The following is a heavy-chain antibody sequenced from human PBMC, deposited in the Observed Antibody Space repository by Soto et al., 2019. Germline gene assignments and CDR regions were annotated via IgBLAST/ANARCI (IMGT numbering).Heavy chain of an antibody. J-gene: IGHJ5*02. V-gene: IGHV1-18*01. CDR2: ISAYNGNT. CDR3: ARARLRFLEWLFRPGDWFDP. D-gene: IGHD3-3*01. Sequence: ASVKVSCKASGYTFTSYGISWVRQAPGQGLEWMGWISAYNGNTNYAQKLQGRVTMTTDTSTSTAYMELRSLRSDDTAVYYCARARLRFLEWLFRPGDWFDPWGQGTLVTVSS. CDR1: GYTFTSYG.